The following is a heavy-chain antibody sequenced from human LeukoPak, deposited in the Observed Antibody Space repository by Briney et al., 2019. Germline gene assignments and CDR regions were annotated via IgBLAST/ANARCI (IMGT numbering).Heavy chain of an antibody. V-gene: IGHV3-11*06. J-gene: IGHJ4*02. D-gene: IGHD5-12*01. Sequence: GSLRLSCAASGFTFSDYYMSWIRQAPGKWLEWVSYISSSSSYTNYADSVKGRFTISRDNAKNSLYLQMSSLRAEDTAVYYCARPAGYSGYDWFDYWGQGTLVTVSS. CDR2: ISSSSSYT. CDR1: GFTFSDYY. CDR3: ARPAGYSGYDWFDY.